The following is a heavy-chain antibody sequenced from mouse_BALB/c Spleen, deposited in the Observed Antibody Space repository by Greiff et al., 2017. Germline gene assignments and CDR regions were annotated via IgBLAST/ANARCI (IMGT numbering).Heavy chain of an antibody. CDR1: GFTFSSYG. CDR3: ASRRYMPSFAY. D-gene: IGHD2-14*01. J-gene: IGHJ2*01. CDR2: ISSGGSYT. Sequence: EVQLVESGGDLVKPGGSLKLSCAASGFTFSSYGMSWVRQTPDKRLEWVATISSGGSYTYYPDTVKGRFTISRDNAKNTLYLQMSSLKSEDTAMYYRASRRYMPSFAYWGQGTTLTVS. V-gene: IGHV5-6*01.